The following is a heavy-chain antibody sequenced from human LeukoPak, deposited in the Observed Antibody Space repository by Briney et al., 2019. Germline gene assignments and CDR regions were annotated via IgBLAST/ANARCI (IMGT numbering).Heavy chain of an antibody. CDR1: GFTLSSYA. CDR3: ANGGAAELFDY. J-gene: IGHJ4*02. D-gene: IGHD6-13*01. Sequence: GGSLRLSCAASGFTLSSYAMSWVRQAPGKGLEWVSAISGSGGSTYYADSVKGRFTISRDNSKNTLYLQMNSLRAEDTAVYYCANGGAAELFDYWGQGTLVTVSS. V-gene: IGHV3-23*01. CDR2: ISGSGGST.